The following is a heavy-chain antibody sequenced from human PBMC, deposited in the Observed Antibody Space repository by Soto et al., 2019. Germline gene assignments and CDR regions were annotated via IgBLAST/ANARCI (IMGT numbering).Heavy chain of an antibody. CDR1: GFTFDDYA. CDR2: ISWNSGSI. V-gene: IGHV3-9*01. J-gene: IGHJ4*02. D-gene: IGHD2-2*01. CDR3: AKGGQLLTEGGGY. Sequence: EVQLVESGGGLVQPGRSLRLSCAASGFTFDDYAMHWVRQAPGKALVWVSGISWNSGSIGYADSVKGRFTISRDNAKNSLYLQMNSLRAEDTALYYCAKGGQLLTEGGGYWGQGTLVTVSS.